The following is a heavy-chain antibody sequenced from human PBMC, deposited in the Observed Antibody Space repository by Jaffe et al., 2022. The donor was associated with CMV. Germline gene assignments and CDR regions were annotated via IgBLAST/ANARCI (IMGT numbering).Heavy chain of an antibody. CDR1: GGSFSGYY. V-gene: IGHV4-34*01. CDR3: ARVLRPGARSVRELRFLSYFDY. Sequence: QVQLQQWGAGLLKPSETLSLTCAVYGGSFSGYYWSWIRQPPGKGLEWIGEINHSGSTNYNPSLKSRVTISVDTSKNQFSLKLSSVTAADTAVYYCARVLRPGARSVRELRFLSYFDYWGQGTLVTVSS. CDR2: INHSGST. D-gene: IGHD3-3*01. J-gene: IGHJ4*02.